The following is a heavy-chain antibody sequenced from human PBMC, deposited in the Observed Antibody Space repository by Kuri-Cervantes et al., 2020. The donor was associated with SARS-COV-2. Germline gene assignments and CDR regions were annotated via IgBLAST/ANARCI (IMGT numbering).Heavy chain of an antibody. Sequence: LRLSCTVSGGSISRGGYYWSWIRQHPEKGLEWIGYIYYSGGTYYNPPLKSRVSMSVDTSKSQFSLNLSSVTAADTAVYYCARGMQQWPFDYWGQGTLVTVSS. V-gene: IGHV4-31*03. CDR1: GGSISRGGYY. CDR2: IYYSGGT. CDR3: ARGMQQWPFDY. D-gene: IGHD6-19*01. J-gene: IGHJ4*02.